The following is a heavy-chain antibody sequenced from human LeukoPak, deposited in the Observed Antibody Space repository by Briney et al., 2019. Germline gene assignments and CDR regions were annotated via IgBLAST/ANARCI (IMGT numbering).Heavy chain of an antibody. D-gene: IGHD3-16*02. V-gene: IGHV3-21*01. CDR3: ASASGVYDYVWGSYRYLDY. CDR2: ISSSSSYI. J-gene: IGHJ4*02. Sequence: GGSLRLSCAASGFTFSRYAMNWVRQAPGRGLEWVSSISSSSSYIYYADSVKGRFTISRDNAKNSLYLQMNSLRAEDTAVYYCASASGVYDYVWGSYRYLDYWGQGTLVTVSS. CDR1: GFTFSRYA.